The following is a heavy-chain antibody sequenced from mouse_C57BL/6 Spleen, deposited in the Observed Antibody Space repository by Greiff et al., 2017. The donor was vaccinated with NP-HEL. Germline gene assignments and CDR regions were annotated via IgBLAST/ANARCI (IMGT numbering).Heavy chain of an antibody. CDR1: GYTFTSYW. J-gene: IGHJ2*01. Sequence: VQLQQSGTVLARPGASVKMSCKTSGYTFTSYWMHWVKQRPGQGLEWIGAIYTGNSDTSYNQKFKGKAKLTAVTSASTAYMELSSLTNEDSAVYSCTRRGLYDGYYNYWGQGTTLTVSS. V-gene: IGHV1-5*01. CDR3: TRRGLYDGYYNY. CDR2: IYTGNSDT. D-gene: IGHD2-3*01.